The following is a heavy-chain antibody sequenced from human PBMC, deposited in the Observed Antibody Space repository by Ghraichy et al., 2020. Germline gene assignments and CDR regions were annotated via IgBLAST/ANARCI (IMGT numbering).Heavy chain of an antibody. CDR2: IKPNSGGT. CDR1: GYAFTGYH. CDR3: ASGYCSGRPGTLRPDFDY. D-gene: IGHD2-15*01. J-gene: IGHJ4*02. Sequence: ASVKVSCKASGYAFTGYHIHWVRQAPGQGLEWVGRIKPNSGGTDYAEKFQGRVTMTRDTSIDTAYMELSSLRSDDTAVYYRASGYCSGRPGTLRPDFDYWGQGTLFTVSS. V-gene: IGHV1-2*06.